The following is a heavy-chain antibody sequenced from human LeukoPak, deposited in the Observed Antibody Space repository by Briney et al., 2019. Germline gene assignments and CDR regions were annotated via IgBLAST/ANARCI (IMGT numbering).Heavy chain of an antibody. V-gene: IGHV1-69*05. CDR3: SNNAFGGYAFDY. CDR2: IIPIFGTT. CDR1: GRSFSSYA. Sequence: SVKVFCKASGRSFSSYAIRWVRQAPGQGLEWMGGIIPIFGTTNYAQKFQGRVTITTDEVTTTAYTAYMELSSLRSEDTAVYYCSNNAFGGYAFDYWGQGTLVTVSS. J-gene: IGHJ4*02. D-gene: IGHD5-12*01.